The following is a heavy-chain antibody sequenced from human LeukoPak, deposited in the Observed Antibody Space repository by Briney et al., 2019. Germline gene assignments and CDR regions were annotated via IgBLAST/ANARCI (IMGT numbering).Heavy chain of an antibody. CDR1: GGSISSYY. CDR2: IYYSGST. Sequence: SETLSLTCTVSGGSISSYYWSWIRQPPGKGLGWIGYIYYSGSTNYNPSLKSRVTISVDTSKNQFSLKLSSVTAADTAVYYCARRDYSSSDYFDYWGQGTLVTVSS. CDR3: ARRDYSSSDYFDY. V-gene: IGHV4-59*01. J-gene: IGHJ4*02. D-gene: IGHD6-6*01.